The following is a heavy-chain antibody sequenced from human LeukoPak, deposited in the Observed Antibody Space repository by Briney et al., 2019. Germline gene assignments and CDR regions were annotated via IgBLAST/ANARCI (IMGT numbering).Heavy chain of an antibody. Sequence: GGSLRLSCAASDFTFNKDWMNWVRQAPGKGLEWVGRIKSTVDGGTTDYAAPVKGRFTVSRDDSKKTLYLQMNSLKIEDTAVYYCTTGGNVMMADTRAFDIWGQGTMVTVSS. V-gene: IGHV3-15*07. J-gene: IGHJ3*02. CDR1: DFTFNKDW. CDR3: TTGGNVMMADTRAFDI. CDR2: IKSTVDGGTT. D-gene: IGHD2-15*01.